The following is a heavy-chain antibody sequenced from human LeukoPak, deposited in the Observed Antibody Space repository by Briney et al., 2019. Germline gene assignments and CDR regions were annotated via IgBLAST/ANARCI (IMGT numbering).Heavy chain of an antibody. CDR3: ARGMTYYDFWSGYHTDYYYYYMDV. J-gene: IGHJ6*03. Sequence: PSETLSLTCTGSGGAISSYYWSWIRQPPGKGLEWIGYISYSGSTNYNPSLKSRVTISVDTSKSQFSLKLSSVTAADTAVYCCARGMTYYDFWSGYHTDYYYYYMDVWGKGTTVTVSS. CDR1: GGAISSYY. V-gene: IGHV4-59*01. D-gene: IGHD3-3*01. CDR2: ISYSGST.